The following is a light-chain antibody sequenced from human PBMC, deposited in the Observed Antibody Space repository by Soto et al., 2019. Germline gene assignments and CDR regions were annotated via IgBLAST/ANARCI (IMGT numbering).Light chain of an antibody. V-gene: IGKV1-27*01. Sequence: DIQMTQSPSSLSASVGDRVTITCRASQGISNYLAWYQQKPGKVPKLLTYAASTLQSGVPSRFSGSGSGTDFTLTISSLQPEDVATYYCQKYNSAPPLFTFGPGTKVDI. J-gene: IGKJ3*01. CDR2: AAS. CDR1: QGISNY. CDR3: QKYNSAPPLFT.